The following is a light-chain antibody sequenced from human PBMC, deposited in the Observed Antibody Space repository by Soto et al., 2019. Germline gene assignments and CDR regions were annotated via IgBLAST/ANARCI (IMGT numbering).Light chain of an antibody. CDR2: DVS. V-gene: IGLV2-14*01. J-gene: IGLJ2*01. CDR3: SSYTSSTTLV. Sequence: QSALTQPASVSGSPGQSLTISCTGTSNDVGGYNYVSWYQQYPGKAPKLMIYDVSDRPSGVSNRFSGSKSGNTASLTISGLQAEDEADYYCSSYTSSTTLVFGGGTKLTVL. CDR1: SNDVGGYNY.